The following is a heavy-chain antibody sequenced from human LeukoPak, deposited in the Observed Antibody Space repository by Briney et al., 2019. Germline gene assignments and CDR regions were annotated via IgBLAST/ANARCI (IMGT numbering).Heavy chain of an antibody. D-gene: IGHD2-21*02. CDR2: IIPILGIA. CDR1: GGTFISYA. Sequence: SVKVSCKASGGTFISYAISWVRQAPGQGLEWMGRIIPILGIANYAQKFQGRVTITADKSTRTAYMELSSLRSEDTAVYYCARDSADCGGDCYSPYAFDIWGQGTMVTVSS. CDR3: ARDSADCGGDCYSPYAFDI. J-gene: IGHJ3*02. V-gene: IGHV1-69*04.